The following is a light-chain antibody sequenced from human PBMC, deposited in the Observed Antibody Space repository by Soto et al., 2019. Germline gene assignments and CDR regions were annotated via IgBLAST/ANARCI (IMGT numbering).Light chain of an antibody. CDR3: SSYTISATSYV. CDR1: SSDVGDYNY. Sequence: QSALTQPASVSGSPGQSITISCTGTSSDVGDYNYVSWYQHHPDQAPRLMIYEVRNRPSGVSDRFSGSKSGNTAFLTISGLQAEDEADYYCSSYTISATSYVFGPGTKLTVL. V-gene: IGLV2-14*01. J-gene: IGLJ1*01. CDR2: EVR.